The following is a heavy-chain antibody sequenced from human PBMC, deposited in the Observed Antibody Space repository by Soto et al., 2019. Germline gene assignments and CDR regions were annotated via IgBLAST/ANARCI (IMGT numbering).Heavy chain of an antibody. D-gene: IGHD3-10*01. CDR1: GGSFGNSA. V-gene: IGHV1-69*01. J-gene: IGHJ5*02. Sequence: QVQLVQSGAEVKKPGSSVKVSCTASGGSFGNSAINWVRQTPGQGLEWLGGFIPVYRTLNYAQKFQGRVTITADESTGTAYRIWGSLAFDAAAVYVCATGVVGFVFFPVAPWGEGPRSTVPS. CDR3: ATGVVGFVFFPVAP. CDR2: FIPVYRTL.